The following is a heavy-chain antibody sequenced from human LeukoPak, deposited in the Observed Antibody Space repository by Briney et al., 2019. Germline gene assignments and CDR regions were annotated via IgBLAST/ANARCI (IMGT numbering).Heavy chain of an antibody. CDR1: GFTVSSNY. Sequence: GGSLRLSCAASGFTVSSNYMSWVRQAPGKGLEWVSVIYSGGTTYYADSVKGRFTISRDNSKNTVYLQMNSLRAEDTAVYYCARGSKVTATRHFDYWGQGTLVTVSS. V-gene: IGHV3-53*01. D-gene: IGHD2-21*02. J-gene: IGHJ4*02. CDR2: IYSGGTT. CDR3: ARGSKVTATRHFDY.